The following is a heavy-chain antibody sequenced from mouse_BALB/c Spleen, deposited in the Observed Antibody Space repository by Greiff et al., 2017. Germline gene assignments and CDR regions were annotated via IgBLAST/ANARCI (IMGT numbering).Heavy chain of an antibody. J-gene: IGHJ3*01. CDR3: TREGDYYGRSYGDD. V-gene: IGHV1-5*01. CDR1: GYSFTSYW. CDR2: IYPGNSDT. D-gene: IGHD1-1*01. Sequence: DVKLQESGAVLARPGASVKMSCTASGYSFTSYWMHWVKQRPGQGLEWIGAIYPGNSDTNYNQKFKGKANVTAVTSASTAYLELSRLTNEDSAVDSGTREGDYYGRSYGDDWGQGTLVTVSA.